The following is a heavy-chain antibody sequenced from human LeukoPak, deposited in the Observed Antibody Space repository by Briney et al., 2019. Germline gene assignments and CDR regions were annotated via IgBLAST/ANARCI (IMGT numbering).Heavy chain of an antibody. Sequence: PGGALRLSRAPSGVIFCIYIMNWVREAPGKGLEWVSYISISSTTISYADSVRGRFTISSDNAKNSLYLQMNSLRAEDTAVYYCARDTHYSFDYWGQGTLVIVSS. CDR2: ISISSTTI. CDR1: GVIFCIYI. J-gene: IGHJ4*02. CDR3: ARDTHYSFDY. V-gene: IGHV3-48*01. D-gene: IGHD2-21*01.